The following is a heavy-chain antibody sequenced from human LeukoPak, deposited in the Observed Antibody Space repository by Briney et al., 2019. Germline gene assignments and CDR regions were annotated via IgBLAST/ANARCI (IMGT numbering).Heavy chain of an antibody. CDR2: INPNSGGT. CDR3: AREWAEDY. J-gene: IGHJ4*02. D-gene: IGHD1-26*01. V-gene: IGHV1-2*02. CDR1: GYTLTELS. Sequence: ASVKVSCKVSGYTLTELSMHWVRQAPGQGLEWMGWINPNSGGTNYAQKFQGRVTMTRDTSISTAYMELSRLRSDDTAVYYCAREWAEDYWGQGTLVTVSS.